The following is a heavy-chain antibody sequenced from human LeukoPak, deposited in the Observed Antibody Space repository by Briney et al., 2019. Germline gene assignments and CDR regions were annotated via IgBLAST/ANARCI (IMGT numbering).Heavy chain of an antibody. Sequence: GGSLRLSCAASGFTFSSYSMNWVRQAPGKGLEWVSSISSSSSYIYYADSVKGRFTISRDNAKNSLYLQMNSLRAEDTAVYYCARSRAAARYYYGMDVWGQRTTVTVSS. J-gene: IGHJ6*02. CDR1: GFTFSSYS. CDR2: ISSSSSYI. D-gene: IGHD6-25*01. CDR3: ARSRAAARYYYGMDV. V-gene: IGHV3-21*01.